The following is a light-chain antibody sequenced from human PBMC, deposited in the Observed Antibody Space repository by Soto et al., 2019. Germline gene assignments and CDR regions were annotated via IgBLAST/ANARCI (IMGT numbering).Light chain of an antibody. J-gene: IGLJ1*01. CDR3: SSYRGYNNNRD. CDR2: DVN. V-gene: IGLV2-8*01. CDR1: ISDLGGYRY. Sequence: QSALTQPPSASGSPGQSVTISCTGTISDLGGYRYVSWYQQYPGKAPKLIISDVNKRPSGVPDRFSASKSGNTASLTVSGLQAEDEAEYYCSSYRGYNNNRDFVTGTKVTVL.